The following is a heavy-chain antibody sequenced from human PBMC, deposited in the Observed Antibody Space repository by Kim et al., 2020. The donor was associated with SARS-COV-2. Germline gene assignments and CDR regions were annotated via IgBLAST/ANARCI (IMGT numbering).Heavy chain of an antibody. CDR2: ISPYNGVT. V-gene: IGHV1-18*01. D-gene: IGHD6-19*01. Sequence: ASVKVSCKASGYTFRSNGINWVRQAPGQGLEWMGWISPYNGVTSYAQQFQGRVTMTTDTSTSTSYMELRSLTSDDTAVYFCARFAIGWYITPHNYHYFYMDAWGKGTTVTVSS. CDR3: ARFAIGWYITPHNYHYFYMDA. CDR1: GYTFRSNG. J-gene: IGHJ6*03.